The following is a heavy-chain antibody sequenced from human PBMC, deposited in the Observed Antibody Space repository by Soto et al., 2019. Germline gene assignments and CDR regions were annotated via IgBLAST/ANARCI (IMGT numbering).Heavy chain of an antibody. CDR3: ARWSHYGSGTYP. J-gene: IGHJ3*01. CDR2: INGNGGTT. V-gene: IGHV3-64*07. D-gene: IGHD3-10*01. Sequence: EVQLVESGGTLVQPGGSLRLSCAASGYTFSDFAIHWVRQTPGKRLEYVSAINGNGGTTYYGDSVKGRFTISRDNSKNTAYLQMGGLRVEDTAVYYCARWSHYGSGTYPWGQGTLVTVS. CDR1: GYTFSDFA.